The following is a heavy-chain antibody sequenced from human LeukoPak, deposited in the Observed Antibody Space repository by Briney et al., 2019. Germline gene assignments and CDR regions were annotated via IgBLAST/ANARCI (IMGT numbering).Heavy chain of an antibody. Sequence: GGSLRLSCAASGFTFSDYYMSWIRQAPGKGLEWVSYISSSGSTIYYADSVKGRFTISRDNAKNPLYLQMNSLRAEDTAVYYCAREVVPAALPSPDAFDIWGQGTMVTVSS. CDR2: ISSSGSTI. J-gene: IGHJ3*02. V-gene: IGHV3-11*01. CDR1: GFTFSDYY. CDR3: AREVVPAALPSPDAFDI. D-gene: IGHD2-2*01.